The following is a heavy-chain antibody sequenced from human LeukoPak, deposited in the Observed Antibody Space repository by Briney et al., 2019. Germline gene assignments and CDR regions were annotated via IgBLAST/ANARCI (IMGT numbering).Heavy chain of an antibody. CDR2: IRSKANSYAT. V-gene: IGHV3-73*01. CDR1: GFTFSNYS. J-gene: IGHJ4*02. D-gene: IGHD3-3*01. CDR3: TSRSIWSGYNFDY. Sequence: GGSLRLSCAASGFTFSNYSMNWVRQASGKGLEWVGRIRSKANSYATAYAASVKGRFTISRDDSKNTAYLQMNSLKTEDTAVYYCTSRSIWSGYNFDYWGQGTLVTVSS.